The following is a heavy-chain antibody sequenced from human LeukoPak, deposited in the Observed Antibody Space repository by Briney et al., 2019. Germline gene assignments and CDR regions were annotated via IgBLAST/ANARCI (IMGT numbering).Heavy chain of an antibody. CDR2: IRSKAYGGTT. V-gene: IGHV3-49*03. D-gene: IGHD6-19*01. Sequence: GGSLRLSCTASGFTFGDYAMSWFRRAPGKGLEWVGFIRSKAYGGTTEYAASVKGRFTISRDDSKSIAYLQMNSLKTEDTAVYYCTRYSSGWIHDYWGQGTLATVSS. CDR3: TRYSSGWIHDY. CDR1: GFTFGDYA. J-gene: IGHJ4*02.